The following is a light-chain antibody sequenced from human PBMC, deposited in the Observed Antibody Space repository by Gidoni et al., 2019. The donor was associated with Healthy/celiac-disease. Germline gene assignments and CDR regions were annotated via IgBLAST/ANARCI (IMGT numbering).Light chain of an antibody. CDR1: SANIGNNY. CDR2: DNN. V-gene: IGLV1-51*01. Sequence: TTSCSGSSANIGNNYVSWYQQLPGTAPKLLIYDNNKRPSGIPDRFSGSKSGTSATLGITGLQTGDEADYYCGTWDSSLSAPGVFGGGTKLTVL. CDR3: GTWDSSLSAPGV. J-gene: IGLJ3*02.